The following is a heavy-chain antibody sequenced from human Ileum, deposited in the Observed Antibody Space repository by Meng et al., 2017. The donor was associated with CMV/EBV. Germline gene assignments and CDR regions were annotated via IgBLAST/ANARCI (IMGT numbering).Heavy chain of an antibody. D-gene: IGHD2-2*02. CDR3: AGALRLGRGPGSRGYCSSTSCYRGWFDP. V-gene: IGHV4-4*02. Sequence: VSQSPGNGLECIRQLYHSGGTNYNTSLTSRVTISVDHSKNQFSPKLSSVTDADTAVYYCAGALRLGRGPGSRGYCSSTSCYRGWFDPWGQGTLVTVSS. J-gene: IGHJ5*02. CDR2: LYHSGGT.